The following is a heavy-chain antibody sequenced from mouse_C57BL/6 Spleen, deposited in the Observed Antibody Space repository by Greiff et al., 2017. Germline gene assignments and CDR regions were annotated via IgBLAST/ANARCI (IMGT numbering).Heavy chain of an antibody. CDR1: GFTFNTYA. CDR3: VREGLRRGLYAMDY. J-gene: IGHJ4*01. V-gene: IGHV10-3*01. CDR2: IRSKSSNYAT. Sequence: EVKLVESGGGLVQPKGSLKLSCAASGFTFNTYAMHWVRQAPGKGLEWVARIRSKSSNYATYDDDSVKDRFTISRDDSQSMLYLQMNNLKTEDTAMYDCVREGLRRGLYAMDYWGQGTSVTVSS. D-gene: IGHD2-4*01.